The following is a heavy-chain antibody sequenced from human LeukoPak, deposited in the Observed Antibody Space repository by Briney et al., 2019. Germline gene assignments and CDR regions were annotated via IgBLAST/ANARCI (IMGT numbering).Heavy chain of an antibody. V-gene: IGHV1-8*03. CDR2: MNPNRGST. CDR3: ARGRSTGYPYYFEY. CDR1: GYTFTSYD. J-gene: IGHJ4*02. D-gene: IGHD5-12*01. Sequence: ASVKVSCKASGYTFTSYDINWVRQGTGPGLEWMGWMNPNRGSTGYAQKFQGRDTITRNTSISTAYMELSGLRSEDTAVYYCARGRSTGYPYYFEYWGQGTLVTVSS.